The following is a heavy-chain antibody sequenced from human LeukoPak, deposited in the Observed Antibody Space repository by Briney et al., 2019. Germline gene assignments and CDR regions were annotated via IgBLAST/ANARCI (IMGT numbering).Heavy chain of an antibody. D-gene: IGHD4-17*01. Sequence: GASVKVSRKASGYTFTSYGISWVRQAPGQGLEWMGWISAYNGNTNYAQKLQGRVTMTTDTSTSTAYMELRSLRSDDTAVYYCARNNGDYGYYYFDYWGQGTLVTVSS. V-gene: IGHV1-18*01. CDR2: ISAYNGNT. J-gene: IGHJ4*02. CDR3: ARNNGDYGYYYFDY. CDR1: GYTFTSYG.